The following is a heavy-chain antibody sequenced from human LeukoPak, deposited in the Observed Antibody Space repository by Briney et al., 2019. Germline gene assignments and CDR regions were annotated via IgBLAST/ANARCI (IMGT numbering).Heavy chain of an antibody. J-gene: IGHJ3*02. V-gene: IGHV3-21*01. CDR2: ISSSSSYI. CDR1: GFTFKSFS. D-gene: IGHD1-7*01. Sequence: GGSLRLSCAASGFTFKSFSMNWVRQAPGKGPGWVSSISSSSSYIYYADSVKGRFTISRDNAKNSLYLQMNSLGAEDTAVYYCASFQLELPLYAFDIWGQGTMVTVSS. CDR3: ASFQLELPLYAFDI.